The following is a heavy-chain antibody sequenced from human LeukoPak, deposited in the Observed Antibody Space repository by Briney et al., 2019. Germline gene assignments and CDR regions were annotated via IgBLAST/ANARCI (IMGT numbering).Heavy chain of an antibody. V-gene: IGHV1-69*13. CDR3: ARGSRSIAAAGVDY. CDR2: IIPIFGTA. CDR1: GGTFSSYA. J-gene: IGHJ4*02. D-gene: IGHD6-13*01. Sequence: GASVKVSCKASGGTFSSYAISWVRQAPGQGLEWMGGIIPIFGTANYAQKFQGRVTITADESTSTAYMELSSLRPEDTAVYYCARGSRSIAAAGVDYWGQGTLVTVSS.